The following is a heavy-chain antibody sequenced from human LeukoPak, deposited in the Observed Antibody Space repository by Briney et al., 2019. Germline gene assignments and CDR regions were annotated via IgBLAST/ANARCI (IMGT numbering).Heavy chain of an antibody. D-gene: IGHD3-22*01. CDR2: IYYSGST. Sequence: SETLSLTCTVSGGSISSYYWSWIRQPPGKGLEWVGYIYYSGSTNYNPSLKSRVTVSVDTSKNQFSLKLSSVTAADTAVYYCARGLDYYDSSGYGYYYYYGMDVWGQGTTVTVSS. CDR1: GGSISSYY. CDR3: ARGLDYYDSSGYGYYYYYGMDV. V-gene: IGHV4-59*01. J-gene: IGHJ6*02.